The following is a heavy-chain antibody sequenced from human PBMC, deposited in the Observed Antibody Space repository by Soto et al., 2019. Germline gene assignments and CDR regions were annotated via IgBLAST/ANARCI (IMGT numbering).Heavy chain of an antibody. D-gene: IGHD3-3*01. Sequence: EVQLLESGGGLVQPGGSLRLSCAASGFTFSSYAMSWVRQAPGKGLEWVSAISGSGGSTYYADSVKGRFTISRDNSKNTLYLQMNSLRAEDTAVYYCAKDFDFWSGYFRKGQFDYWGQGTLVTVSS. CDR2: ISGSGGST. V-gene: IGHV3-23*01. CDR1: GFTFSSYA. CDR3: AKDFDFWSGYFRKGQFDY. J-gene: IGHJ4*02.